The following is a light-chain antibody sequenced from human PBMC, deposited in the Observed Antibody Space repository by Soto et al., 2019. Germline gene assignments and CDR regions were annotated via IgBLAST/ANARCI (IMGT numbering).Light chain of an antibody. J-gene: IGLJ1*01. Sequence: QSALTQPASVSGSPGQSITISCTGTSSDIGTYNLVSWYQQYPGEAPKLIIYEGSKWPPGVSDRFSGSNSGNTASLTISGLQAEDEADYYCSLYTSSSTYVFGTGTKLTVL. CDR2: EGS. V-gene: IGLV2-14*02. CDR3: SLYTSSSTYV. CDR1: SSDIGTYNL.